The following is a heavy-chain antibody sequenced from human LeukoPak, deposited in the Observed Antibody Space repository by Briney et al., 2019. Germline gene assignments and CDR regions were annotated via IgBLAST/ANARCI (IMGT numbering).Heavy chain of an antibody. V-gene: IGHV3-23*01. Sequence: LRLXFAASGFTFSSYAMSWVRQAPGKGLEWVSGIIGSAGSTYYSDSVKGRFTISRDNSKNPLYLQMNSLRAEDTAVYYCAKMPVSYSSGWSNFDYWGQGTLVTVSS. J-gene: IGHJ4*02. CDR2: IIGSAGST. CDR1: GFTFSSYA. CDR3: AKMPVSYSSGWSNFDY. D-gene: IGHD6-19*01.